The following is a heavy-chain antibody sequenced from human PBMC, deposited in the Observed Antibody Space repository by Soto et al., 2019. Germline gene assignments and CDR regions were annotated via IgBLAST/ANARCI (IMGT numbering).Heavy chain of an antibody. CDR3: ARDGGDFWSGYFLGGPENYYYGMDV. CDR2: IKQDGSEK. D-gene: IGHD3-3*01. Sequence: GGSLRLSCAASGFTFSSYWMSWVRQAPGKGLEWVANIKQDGSEKYYVDSVKGRFTISRENAKNSLYLQMNSLRAEDTAVYYGARDGGDFWSGYFLGGPENYYYGMDVWGQGTTVTVSS. V-gene: IGHV3-7*05. CDR1: GFTFSSYW. J-gene: IGHJ6*02.